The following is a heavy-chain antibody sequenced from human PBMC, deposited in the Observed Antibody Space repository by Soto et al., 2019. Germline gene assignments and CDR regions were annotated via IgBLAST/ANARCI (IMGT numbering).Heavy chain of an antibody. D-gene: IGHD6-6*01. J-gene: IGHJ5*02. CDR2: IYYSGST. Sequence: QVQLQESGPGLVKPSQTLSLTCTVSGGSISSGGYYWSWIRQHPGMGLEWIGYIYYSGSTYYNPSLKSRVTISVDTSKNQFSLKLSSVTAADTAVYYCARVAAYSSSSGWFDPWGQGTLVTVSS. CDR3: ARVAAYSSSSGWFDP. CDR1: GGSISSGGYY. V-gene: IGHV4-31*03.